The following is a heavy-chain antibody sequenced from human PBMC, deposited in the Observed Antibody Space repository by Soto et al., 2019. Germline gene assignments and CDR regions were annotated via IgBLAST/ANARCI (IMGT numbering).Heavy chain of an antibody. J-gene: IGHJ4*02. CDR3: ARRWGRVFDY. V-gene: IGHV4-59*08. CDR1: GGSISSYY. Sequence: QVQLQESGPGLVKPSETLSLTCTVSGGSISSYYWSWIRQPPGKGLECIGYIYYSGSTNYNPSLTRXVXIXXDPSKNQSSLKRSSVTAADTAVYYCARRWGRVFDYWGQGTLVTVSS. D-gene: IGHD1-26*01. CDR2: IYYSGST.